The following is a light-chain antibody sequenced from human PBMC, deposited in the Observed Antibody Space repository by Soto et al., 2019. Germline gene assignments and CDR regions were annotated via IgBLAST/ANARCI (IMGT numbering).Light chain of an antibody. Sequence: EVVMTQSPATLSVSPGERAPLSCRASQSVSSNLAWYQQKPGQAPRLLIYGASTRATGIPDRFSGSGSGTDFTLTISRLEPEDFAVYYCQQHGTSPITFGQGTRLEIK. CDR1: QSVSSN. J-gene: IGKJ5*01. CDR3: QQHGTSPIT. CDR2: GAS. V-gene: IGKV3-20*01.